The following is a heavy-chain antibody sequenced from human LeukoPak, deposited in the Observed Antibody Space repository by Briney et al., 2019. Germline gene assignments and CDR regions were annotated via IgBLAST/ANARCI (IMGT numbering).Heavy chain of an antibody. CDR2: INSDGSST. CDR1: GFTFSSYW. CDR3: AKAQAADYNYYFDY. J-gene: IGHJ4*02. Sequence: GGSLRLSCAASGFTFSSYWMHWVRQAPGKGLVWVSRINSDGSSTSYADSVRGRFTISRDNSKNTLYLQMNSLRVEDTAVYYCAKAQAADYNYYFDYWGQGTLVTVSS. D-gene: IGHD1-1*01. V-gene: IGHV3-74*01.